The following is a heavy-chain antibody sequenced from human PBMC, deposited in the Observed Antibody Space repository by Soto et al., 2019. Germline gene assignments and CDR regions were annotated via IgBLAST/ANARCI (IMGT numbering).Heavy chain of an antibody. CDR2: ISPYNGNT. Sequence: QVQLMQSGTELKKHGASVKVSCRASGYSFIAYGLSWVRQAPGQGLEWMGWISPYNGNTNYAEKFQGRVTMTTDTSTSTAYMDLRNLRADDTALYYCATTTVTSHFDHWGQGTLVTVSS. CDR1: GYSFIAYG. V-gene: IGHV1-18*04. J-gene: IGHJ4*01. CDR3: ATTTVTSHFDH. D-gene: IGHD4-17*01.